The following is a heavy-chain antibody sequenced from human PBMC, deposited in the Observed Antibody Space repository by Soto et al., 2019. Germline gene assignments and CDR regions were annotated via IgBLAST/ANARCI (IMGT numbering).Heavy chain of an antibody. D-gene: IGHD6-19*01. CDR2: IWYDGSNK. Sequence: QVQLVESGGGVVQPGRSLRLSCAASGFTFSSYGMQWVRQAPGKGLDWVALIWYDGSNKYYADSVKGRFTISGDNSKNTLYLQMSGLRAEDTAVYYCARDMGYTSGHGFDYWGQGTLVTVSS. CDR1: GFTFSSYG. J-gene: IGHJ4*02. CDR3: ARDMGYTSGHGFDY. V-gene: IGHV3-33*01.